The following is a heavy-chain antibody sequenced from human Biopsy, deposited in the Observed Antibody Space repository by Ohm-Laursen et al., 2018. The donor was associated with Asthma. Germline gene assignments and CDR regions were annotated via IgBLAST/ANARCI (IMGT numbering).Heavy chain of an antibody. D-gene: IGHD2-2*01. CDR1: GVTFTTYV. CDR3: ARKAGSCISRTCYSLDF. V-gene: IGHV1-69*13. Sequence: ASVKVSCKSFGVTFTTYVIGWVRQARGQGLEWIGGSNSVFGTTTYPQKFQDRVTITADDSTSTVYMELSSLRSEDTAVYYCARKAGSCISRTCYSLDFWGQGTLVTVSS. CDR2: SNSVFGTT. J-gene: IGHJ4*02.